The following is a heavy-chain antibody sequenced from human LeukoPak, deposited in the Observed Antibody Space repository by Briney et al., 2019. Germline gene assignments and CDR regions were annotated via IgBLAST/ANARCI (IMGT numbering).Heavy chain of an antibody. Sequence: GASVKISCKTSGYTFTNYDINWVRQVTGQGLEWMGWMNPKSGKTGYAQEFQGRVTMTSNTAIGTAYMELSGLTVGDTAVYYCVRPPDTSGWYRNCFDPWGQGTLVTVSS. V-gene: IGHV1-8*01. D-gene: IGHD6-19*01. CDR1: GYTFTNYD. J-gene: IGHJ5*02. CDR3: VRPPDTSGWYRNCFDP. CDR2: MNPKSGKT.